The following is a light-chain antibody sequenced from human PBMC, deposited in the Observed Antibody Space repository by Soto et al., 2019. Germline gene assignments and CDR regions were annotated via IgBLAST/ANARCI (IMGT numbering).Light chain of an antibody. CDR2: SAS. CDR3: QQYYSSPRT. V-gene: IGKV4-1*01. Sequence: DIMMAQSSDSLAVSLGERGTIHSKSSLSVLYSANRKSYLAWYQQKPGQAPKXLIHSASTRESGVPDRFSGSGSGTDCTLTISSLQAEDLAVYYCQQYYSSPRTLGQGTKVDIK. CDR1: LSVLYSANRKSY. J-gene: IGKJ1*01.